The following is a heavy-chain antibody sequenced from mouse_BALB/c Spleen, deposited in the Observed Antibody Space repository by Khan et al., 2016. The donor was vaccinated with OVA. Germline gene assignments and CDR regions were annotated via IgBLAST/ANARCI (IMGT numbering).Heavy chain of an antibody. CDR3: AGQEDEYGSRPCFDY. CDR1: GLTFSRYS. CDR2: ICSGGSYT. D-gene: IGHD1-1*01. Sequence: EVELVESGGGLVKPGESLKLSCAASGLTFSRYSMSWVRQTPEKRLEWVASICSGGSYTYYPDNVKGRFTLSTDNANNTLYLHMSSLRSEDTAMYYCAGQEDEYGSRPCFDYWGQGTTLTVSA. J-gene: IGHJ2*01. V-gene: IGHV5-9-3*01.